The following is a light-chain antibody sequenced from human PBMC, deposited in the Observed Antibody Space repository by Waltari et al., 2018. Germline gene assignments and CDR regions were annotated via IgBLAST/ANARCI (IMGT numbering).Light chain of an antibody. CDR3: QQYNSYSRT. CDR1: QSINSW. Sequence: DIQMTQSPSTLSASVGARVTITCRASQSINSWLAWYQQKPGKAPNLLIYKASTLESGVPSRFSGSGSGTEFTLTISSLQPDDFATYYCQQYNSYSRTFGQGTKEEIK. V-gene: IGKV1-5*03. J-gene: IGKJ1*01. CDR2: KAS.